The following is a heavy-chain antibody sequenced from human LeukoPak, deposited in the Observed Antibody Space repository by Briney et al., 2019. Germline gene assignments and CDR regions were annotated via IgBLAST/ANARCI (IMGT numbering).Heavy chain of an antibody. CDR3: VRPRGAAAGTFGFDP. V-gene: IGHV3-30*03. CDR2: ISYDGSNK. CDR1: GFTFTSYV. Sequence: GGSLRLSCAASGFTFTSYVMHCVRQAPGKGLQWVALISYDGSNKYYADSVKGRFTISRDNSKNTLYLQMNSLRAEDTAVYYCVRPRGAAAGTFGFDPWGQGTLVTVSS. D-gene: IGHD6-13*01. J-gene: IGHJ5*02.